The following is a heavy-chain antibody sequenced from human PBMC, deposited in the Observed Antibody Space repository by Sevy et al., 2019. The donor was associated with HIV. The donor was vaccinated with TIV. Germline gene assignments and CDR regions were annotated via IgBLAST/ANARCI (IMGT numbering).Heavy chain of an antibody. CDR3: ARDHVKDGKGGDYYYHAMDV. CDR2: ISGSDDSGGDDTI. Sequence: GGSLRLSCTASGFTLSDYYMSWIRQAPGKGLQWISYISGSDDSGGDDTIYYADSVKGRFTTSRDNAKNSLYLQRSSLRADDTAVDYCARDHVKDGKGGDYYYHAMDVWGRGTTVTVSS. V-gene: IGHV3-11*01. D-gene: IGHD3-16*01. CDR1: GFTLSDYY. J-gene: IGHJ6*02.